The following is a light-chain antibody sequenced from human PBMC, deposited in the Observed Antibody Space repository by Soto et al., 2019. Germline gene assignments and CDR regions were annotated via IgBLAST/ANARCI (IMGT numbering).Light chain of an antibody. J-gene: IGLJ2*01. CDR2: DVS. Sequence: QSALTQPASVSGSPGQSITISCAGSSSDVGTYNQVSWYQQHAGKVPKLMIYDVSNRPSGISDRFSGSKSGNTASLTISGLQAEDEADYYCSSYTSSSTVVFGGGTTLTVL. V-gene: IGLV2-14*01. CDR1: SSDVGTYNQ. CDR3: SSYTSSSTVV.